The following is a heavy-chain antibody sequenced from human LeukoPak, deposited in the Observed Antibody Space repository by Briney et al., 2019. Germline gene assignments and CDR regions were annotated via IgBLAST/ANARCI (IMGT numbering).Heavy chain of an antibody. J-gene: IGHJ6*03. CDR1: GFTSSSYA. CDR3: AKGSEYLWGSLESYYFYYMDV. Sequence: LGGSLRLSCAASGFTSSSYAMNWVRQAPGKGLEWVSVINGGGGRTYYAESVKGRFTISRDNSKNTLYLQMNSLRAEDTAVYYCAKGSEYLWGSLESYYFYYMDVWGKGTTVTVSS. D-gene: IGHD3-16*01. V-gene: IGHV3-23*01. CDR2: INGGGGRT.